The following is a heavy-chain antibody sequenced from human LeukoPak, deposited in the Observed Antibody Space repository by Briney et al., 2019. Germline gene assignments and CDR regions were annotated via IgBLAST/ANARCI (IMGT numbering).Heavy chain of an antibody. CDR3: ARRGYSYGNHFDY. D-gene: IGHD5-18*01. Sequence: GGSLRLSCAASGFTFSSYSMNWVRQAPGKGLEWVSSISSSSSYIYYADSVKGRFTISRDNAKNSLYLQTNSLRAEDTAVYYCARRGYSYGNHFDYWGQGTLVTVSS. V-gene: IGHV3-21*01. J-gene: IGHJ4*02. CDR1: GFTFSSYS. CDR2: ISSSSSYI.